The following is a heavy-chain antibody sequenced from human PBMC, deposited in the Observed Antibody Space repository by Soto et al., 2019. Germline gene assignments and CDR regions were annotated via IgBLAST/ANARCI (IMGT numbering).Heavy chain of an antibody. CDR1: GFTFNGYA. V-gene: IGHV3-23*01. D-gene: IGHD3-22*01. Sequence: GGSLRLSCAASGFTFNGYAMSWVRQAPGKGLEWVSTIIGSGGSTYYADSVKGRFSVSRDNSKNTLYLQMNSLRAEDTAVYYCAKDRNYYDSSGYDYWGQGTLVTVSS. CDR3: AKDRNYYDSSGYDY. CDR2: IIGSGGST. J-gene: IGHJ4*02.